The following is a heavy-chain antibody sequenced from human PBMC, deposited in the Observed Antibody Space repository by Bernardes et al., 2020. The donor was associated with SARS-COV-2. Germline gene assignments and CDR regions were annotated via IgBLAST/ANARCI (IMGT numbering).Heavy chain of an antibody. V-gene: IGHV3-21*01. CDR3: ARDRDYYDSSGYYYEGFDY. CDR2: ISSSSSYI. J-gene: IGHJ4*02. CDR1: GFTFSSYS. Sequence: GGSLRLSCAASGFTFSSYSMNWVRQAPGKGLEWVSSISSSSSYIYYADSVKGRFTISRDNAKNSLYLQMNSLRAEDTAAYYCARDRDYYDSSGYYYEGFDYWGQGTLVTVSS. D-gene: IGHD3-22*01.